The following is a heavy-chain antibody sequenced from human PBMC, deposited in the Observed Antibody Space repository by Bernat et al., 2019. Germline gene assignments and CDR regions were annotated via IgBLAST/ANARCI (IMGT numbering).Heavy chain of an antibody. D-gene: IGHD6-13*01. CDR2: IKQDGSEK. Sequence: EVQLVESGGGLVQPGGSLRLSCAASGFTFSSYWLSWVRQAPGKGLEWVANIKQDGSEKYYVDSVKGRFTISRDNAKNSLYLQMNSLRAEDTAVYYCARDHLQYRSSWDPKQRPVDYWGQGTLVIVSS. CDR3: ARDHLQYRSSWDPKQRPVDY. J-gene: IGHJ4*02. V-gene: IGHV3-7*01. CDR1: GFTFSSYW.